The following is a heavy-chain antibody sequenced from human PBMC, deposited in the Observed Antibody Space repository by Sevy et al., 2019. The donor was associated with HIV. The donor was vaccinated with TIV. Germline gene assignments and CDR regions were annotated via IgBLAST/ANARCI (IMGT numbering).Heavy chain of an antibody. D-gene: IGHD2-2*01. CDR2: ISGKGGST. V-gene: IGHV3-23*01. CDR3: AKTINSGGGVVPAANYYYYGMDV. CDR1: GFTFSGYA. Sequence: GGSLRLSCAASGFTFSGYAMSWVRQAPGKGLEWVSAISGKGGSTHYADSVEGRFTISRDNSKNTLYLQMNSLRAEDTAVYYCAKTINSGGGVVPAANYYYYGMDVWGQGTTVTVLL. J-gene: IGHJ6*02.